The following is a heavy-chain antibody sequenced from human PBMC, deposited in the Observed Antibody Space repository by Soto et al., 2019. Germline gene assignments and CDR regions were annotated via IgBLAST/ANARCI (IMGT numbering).Heavy chain of an antibody. V-gene: IGHV4-59*01. Sequence: SETLSLTCTVSGASISSSYWSWIRQSPGKGLEWIGYVYHTGSTNYNPSLKSRVTISLDTSKSRFSLNLTSLTTADTAVYFCARGGNRYSNVASGVGGFDYWGQGSLVTVSS. D-gene: IGHD5-12*01. CDR1: GASISSSY. CDR2: VYHTGST. CDR3: ARGGNRYSNVASGVGGFDY. J-gene: IGHJ4*02.